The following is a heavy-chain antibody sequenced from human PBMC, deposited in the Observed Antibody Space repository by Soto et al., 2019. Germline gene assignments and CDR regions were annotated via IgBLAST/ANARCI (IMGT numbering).Heavy chain of an antibody. V-gene: IGHV4-4*07. D-gene: IGHD3-22*01. CDR2: IYTSGST. Sequence: SETLSLTCTVSGGSISSYYWSWIRQPAGKGLEWIGRIYTSGSTNYNPSLKSRVTMSVDTSKNQFSLKLSSVTAADTAVYYCARENYYDSRGYPSRRGMDVWGQGTTVTVSS. CDR3: ARENYYDSRGYPSRRGMDV. J-gene: IGHJ6*02. CDR1: GGSISSYY.